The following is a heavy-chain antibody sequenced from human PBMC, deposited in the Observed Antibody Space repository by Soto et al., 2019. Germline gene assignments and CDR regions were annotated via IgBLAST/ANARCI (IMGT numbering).Heavy chain of an antibody. J-gene: IGHJ4*02. V-gene: IGHV3-48*03. CDR3: ARGRDHCFDY. CDR2: ITPTASAT. Sequence: EVQLVESGGGLIQPGESLRLSCVVSGLTFGSSAMNWVRQTPEKGLEWIAFITPTASATYYADSVKGRFTISRDNARTSLYLQIDNLRAEDTAVYYCARGRDHCFDYWSQGTLFTVSS. CDR1: GLTFGSSA.